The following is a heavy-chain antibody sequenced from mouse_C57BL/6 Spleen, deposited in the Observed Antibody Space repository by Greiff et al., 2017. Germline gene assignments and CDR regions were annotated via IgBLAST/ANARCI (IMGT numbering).Heavy chain of an antibody. CDR3: AREGQTGFAY. J-gene: IGHJ3*01. CDR1: GFTFSSYG. Sequence: EVMLVESGGDLVKPGGSLKLSCAASGFTFSSYGLSWVRQTPDKRLEWVATISRGGSYTYYPDSVKGRFTISRDNAKNTLYLQMSSLKSEDTAMYYCAREGQTGFAYWGQGTLVTVSA. V-gene: IGHV5-6*01. CDR2: ISRGGSYT. D-gene: IGHD3-2*01.